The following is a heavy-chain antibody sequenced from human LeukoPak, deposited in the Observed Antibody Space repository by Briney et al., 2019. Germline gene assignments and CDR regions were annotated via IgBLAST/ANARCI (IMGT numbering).Heavy chain of an antibody. CDR2: INPNSGGT. D-gene: IGHD3-22*01. J-gene: IGHJ5*02. Sequence: ASVKVSCKASGYTFTGYYMHWVRQAPGQGLEWMGWINPNSGGTNYAQKFQGRVTMTRDTSISTAYMELSRLRSDDTAVYYCARVGFYDSSGYSKTINWFDPWGQGTLVTVSS. CDR3: ARVGFYDSSGYSKTINWFDP. V-gene: IGHV1-2*02. CDR1: GYTFTGYY.